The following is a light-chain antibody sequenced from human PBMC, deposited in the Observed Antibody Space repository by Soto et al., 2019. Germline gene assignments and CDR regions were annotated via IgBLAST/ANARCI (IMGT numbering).Light chain of an antibody. J-gene: IGKJ2*01. Sequence: EIVMTQSPDTLSVSPGERATLSCRASQSVANNLAWYQQKPGQAPRLLIFNASTRSTGIPVRFSGSGSGPEFTLTISSLQSEDFAVYYCQQYDNWPYTFGQGTKVEIK. CDR3: QQYDNWPYT. CDR1: QSVANN. V-gene: IGKV3-15*01. CDR2: NAS.